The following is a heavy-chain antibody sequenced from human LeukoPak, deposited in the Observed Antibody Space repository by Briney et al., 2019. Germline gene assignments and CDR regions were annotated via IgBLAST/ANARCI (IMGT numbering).Heavy chain of an antibody. V-gene: IGHV1-18*01. D-gene: IGHD1-26*01. CDR1: GYTFTTYG. CDR3: ARGGFMVGAGEYFDY. J-gene: IGHJ4*02. Sequence: ASVKVSCKASGYTFTTYGIFWVRQAPGQGLEWMGWNSAYNGNTNCAQKLQGRVSMTTDTSTSTAYVELRSLRSDDTAVYYCARGGFMVGAGEYFDYWGQGTLVTVSS. CDR2: NSAYNGNT.